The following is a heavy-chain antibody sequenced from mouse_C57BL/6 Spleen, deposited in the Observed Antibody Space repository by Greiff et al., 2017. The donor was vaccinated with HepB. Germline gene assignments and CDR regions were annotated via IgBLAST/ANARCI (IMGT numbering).Heavy chain of an antibody. CDR2: ISSGSSTI. CDR1: GFTFSDYG. D-gene: IGHD3-2*02. V-gene: IGHV5-17*01. Sequence: VHVKQSGGGLVKPGGSLKLSCAASGFTFSDYGMHWVRQAPEKGLEWVAYISSGSSTISYADTVKGRFTISRDNAKNTLFLQMTSLRSEDTAMYYCARAHSSGYPHFDYWGQGTTLTVSS. J-gene: IGHJ2*01. CDR3: ARAHSSGYPHFDY.